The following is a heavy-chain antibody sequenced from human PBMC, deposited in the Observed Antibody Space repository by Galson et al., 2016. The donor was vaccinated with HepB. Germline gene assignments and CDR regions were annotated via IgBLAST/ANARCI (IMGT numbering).Heavy chain of an antibody. CDR1: GFTFDKYG. V-gene: IGHV3-23*01. CDR3: AIDPSQWHDLLFGN. CDR2: ICGRCGDM. J-gene: IGHJ4*02. D-gene: IGHD6-19*01. Sequence: SLRLSCAASGFTFDKYGMTWFRQAPGKRLEWVSTICGRCGDMDYADSVKGRFTISRDDSKNTLYLHMNSLRVEDTAIYYCAIDPSQWHDLLFGNWAQGTLVTVSA.